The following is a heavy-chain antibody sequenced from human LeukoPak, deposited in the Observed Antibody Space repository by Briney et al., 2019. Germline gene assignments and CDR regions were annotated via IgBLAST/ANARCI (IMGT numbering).Heavy chain of an antibody. Sequence: PGRSLRLSCATSGFTFDDYAMYWVRQDPGKGLEWVSGISRNSGSIVYADSVKGRFTISRDNAKNSLYLQMNSLRVEDTALYYCARGNLDLRAFDIWGQATMVTVSS. J-gene: IGHJ3*02. CDR3: ARGNLDLRAFDI. CDR2: ISRNSGSI. CDR1: GFTFDDYA. D-gene: IGHD3-3*01. V-gene: IGHV3-9*01.